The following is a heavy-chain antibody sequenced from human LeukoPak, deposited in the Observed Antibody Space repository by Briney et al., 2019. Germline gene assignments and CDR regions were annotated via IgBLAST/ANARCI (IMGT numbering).Heavy chain of an antibody. J-gene: IGHJ3*02. CDR1: GFTFSSYS. V-gene: IGHV3-21*05. CDR2: ISSSSYI. D-gene: IGHD2-15*01. CDR3: ARALGYCSAGSCYVLAFDI. Sequence: PGGSLRLSCAASGFTFSSYSMNWVRQAPGKGLEWVSYISSSSYIYYADSVKGRFTISRDNAKNSLYLQMNSLRAEDTAVYYCARALGYCSAGSCYVLAFDIWGQGTMVTVSS.